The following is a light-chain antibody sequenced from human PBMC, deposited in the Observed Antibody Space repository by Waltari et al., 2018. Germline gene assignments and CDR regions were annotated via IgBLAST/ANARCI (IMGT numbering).Light chain of an antibody. V-gene: IGLV1-40*01. Sequence: QSVLTQPPSVSGAPGQRVTISCTGSSSNIGAGSDVHWYLQLPGTAPKLLIHNNNNRPSGVPDRFSGSKSGTSASLAITGLQAEDEADYYCQSYDSSLSGSKVFGGGTKLTVL. J-gene: IGLJ2*01. CDR3: QSYDSSLSGSKV. CDR1: SSNIGAGSD. CDR2: NNN.